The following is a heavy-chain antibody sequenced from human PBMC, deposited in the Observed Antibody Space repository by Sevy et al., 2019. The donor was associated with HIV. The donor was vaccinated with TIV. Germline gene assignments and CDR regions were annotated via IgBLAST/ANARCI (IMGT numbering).Heavy chain of an antibody. J-gene: IGHJ4*02. V-gene: IGHV3-23*01. CDR3: VKARFVGGGWAGTFDY. Sequence: GGSLRLSCAASGFTFTTYAMTWVRQGPRKGLEWVSSITGSGGASYYADSVKGRFTTSRDSSRNIVTLQMNGLRVEDTAVYYCVKARFVGGGWAGTFDYWGQGAMVTVSS. D-gene: IGHD3-16*01. CDR2: ITGSGGAS. CDR1: GFTFTTYA.